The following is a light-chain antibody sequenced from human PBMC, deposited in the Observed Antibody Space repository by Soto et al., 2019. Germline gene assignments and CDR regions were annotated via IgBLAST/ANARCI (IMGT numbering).Light chain of an antibody. CDR3: QQYGTTPLT. CDR1: QSVSSSY. V-gene: IGKV3-20*01. CDR2: GAP. J-gene: IGKJ4*01. Sequence: EIVLTQSPGTLSLSPGERATLSCRASQSVSSSYLGWYQQKPGQAPRLLIYGAPSRATGIQDKFSGSGSGPDFTLTISSLEPEDFAVYYCQQYGTTPLTFGGGTKVEIK.